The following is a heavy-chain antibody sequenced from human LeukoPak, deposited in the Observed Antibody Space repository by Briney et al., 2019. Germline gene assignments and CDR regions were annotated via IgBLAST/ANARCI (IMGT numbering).Heavy chain of an antibody. CDR2: IKQDGSEK. CDR3: ARARRGYNYGYFDY. CDR1: GFTFSGYW. Sequence: GGSLGLSCAASGFTFSGYWMTWVRQAPGKGLEWVANIKQDGSEKYYVDSVKGRFTISRDNAKNSLYLQMNSLRAEDTAVYYCARARRGYNYGYFDYWGQGTLVTVSS. J-gene: IGHJ4*02. V-gene: IGHV3-7*01. D-gene: IGHD5-18*01.